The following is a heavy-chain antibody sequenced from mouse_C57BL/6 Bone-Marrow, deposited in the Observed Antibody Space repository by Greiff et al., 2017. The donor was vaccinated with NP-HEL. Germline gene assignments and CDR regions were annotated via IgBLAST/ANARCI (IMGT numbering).Heavy chain of an antibody. Sequence: EVQLVESVAELVRPGASVKLSCTASGFNIKNTYMHWVKQRPEQGLEWIGRIDPANGNTKYAPKFQGKATITADTSSNTAYLQLSSLTSEDTAIYYCARVGLYYGSSPYYFDYWGQGTTLTVSS. V-gene: IGHV14-3*01. J-gene: IGHJ2*01. CDR3: ARVGLYYGSSPYYFDY. CDR1: GFNIKNTY. CDR2: IDPANGNT. D-gene: IGHD1-1*01.